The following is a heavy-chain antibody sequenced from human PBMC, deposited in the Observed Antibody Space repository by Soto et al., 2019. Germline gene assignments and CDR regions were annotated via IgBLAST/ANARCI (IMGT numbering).Heavy chain of an antibody. D-gene: IGHD1-26*01. V-gene: IGHV3-30*18. CDR1: GLTFSSYG. CDR3: AKTSQLYGSYLSAFDY. J-gene: IGHJ4*02. Sequence: GGSLKISCAASGLTFSSYGMQWVRQAPGKGLEWVAVISYDGSNKYYADSVKGRFTISRDNSKNTLYLQVNGLRAEDTAVYYCAKTSQLYGSYLSAFDYWGQGTLV. CDR2: ISYDGSNK.